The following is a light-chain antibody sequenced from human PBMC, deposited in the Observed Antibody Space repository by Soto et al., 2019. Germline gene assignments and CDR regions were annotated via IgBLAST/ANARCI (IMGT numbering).Light chain of an antibody. CDR2: GAS. V-gene: IGKV3-20*01. J-gene: IGKJ1*01. Sequence: EIVLTQSPGTLSLSPGERATLSCMASQSVSSSYLAWYQQKPGQAPRLLIYGASSRATGIPDRFSGSGSGTDFTLTTSRLEPEDFAVYYCQQYGSSSWRFGQGTKVEIK. CDR1: QSVSSSY. CDR3: QQYGSSSWR.